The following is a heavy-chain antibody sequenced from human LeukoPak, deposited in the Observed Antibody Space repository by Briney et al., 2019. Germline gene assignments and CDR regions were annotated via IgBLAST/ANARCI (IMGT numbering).Heavy chain of an antibody. J-gene: IGHJ3*02. CDR1: GGSISSYY. CDR3: AREPVYCGGDRPDAFDI. V-gene: IGHV4-4*07. D-gene: IGHD2-21*02. Sequence: PSETLSLTCTVSGGSISSYYWSWIRQPAGKGLEWIGRIYTSGSTNYNPSLKSRVTISVDKSKNQFSLKLSSVTAADTAVYYCAREPVYCGGDRPDAFDIWGQGTMVTVSS. CDR2: IYTSGST.